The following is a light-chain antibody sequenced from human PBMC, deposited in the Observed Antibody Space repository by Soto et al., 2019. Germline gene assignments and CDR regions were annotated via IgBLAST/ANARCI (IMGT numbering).Light chain of an antibody. V-gene: IGKV3-20*01. CDR3: RQYGSTPT. Sequence: EIVLTQSPGTLSLSPGERATLSCRASQSVSSNYLAWYQQKPGQAPRVLIYGASSRATGITDRFSGSGSGTDFTLTISRLEPEDFAVYYCRQYGSTPTFGGGTKGEIK. J-gene: IGKJ4*01. CDR2: GAS. CDR1: QSVSSNY.